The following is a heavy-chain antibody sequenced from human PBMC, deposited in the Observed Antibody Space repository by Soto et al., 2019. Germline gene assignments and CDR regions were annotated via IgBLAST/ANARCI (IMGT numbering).Heavy chain of an antibody. D-gene: IGHD6-19*01. Sequence: SVKVSCKASGGTFSSYAISWVRQVPGQGLEWMGGIIPIFGTANYAQKFQGRVLITADKSTSTAYMELSSQGSEDTAADYCARVLYSSGWYYLDYWGQGTLGADSS. V-gene: IGHV1-69*06. CDR1: GGTFSSYA. J-gene: IGHJ4*02. CDR2: IIPIFGTA. CDR3: ARVLYSSGWYYLDY.